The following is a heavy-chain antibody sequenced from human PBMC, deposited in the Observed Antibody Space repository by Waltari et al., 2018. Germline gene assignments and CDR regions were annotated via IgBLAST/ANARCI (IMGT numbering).Heavy chain of an antibody. V-gene: IGHV1-8*01. D-gene: IGHD4-17*01. Sequence: QVQLVQSGADVKRPGASVMVSCKASGYTFTSDAIHWVGQATGQGLEWMGWMDPKNGHTAYAQKFQGTVTLTRDTAINTAYMDLSSLTSEDTGMYFCARGTDYGDYDFQHWGQGTLVTVSS. CDR3: ARGTDYGDYDFQH. CDR1: GYTFTSDA. CDR2: MDPKNGHT. J-gene: IGHJ1*01.